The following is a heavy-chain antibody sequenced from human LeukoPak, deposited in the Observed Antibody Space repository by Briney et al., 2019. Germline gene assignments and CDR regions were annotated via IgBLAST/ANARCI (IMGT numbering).Heavy chain of an antibody. CDR2: ISYDGSNK. J-gene: IGHJ4*02. D-gene: IGHD5-12*01. Sequence: GGSLRLSCAASGFTFSRYGMHWVRQAPGKGREWVAVISYDGSNKYYADSVKGRFTISRDNSKNTLYLQMNSLRAEDTAVYYCAKGNFGGYSGYGQSPDYWGQGTLVTVSS. CDR3: AKGNFGGYSGYGQSPDY. CDR1: GFTFSRYG. V-gene: IGHV3-30*18.